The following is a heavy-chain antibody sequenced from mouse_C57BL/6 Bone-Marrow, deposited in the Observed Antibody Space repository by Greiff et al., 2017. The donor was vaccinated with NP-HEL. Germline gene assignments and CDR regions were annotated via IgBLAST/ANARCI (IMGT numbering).Heavy chain of an antibody. J-gene: IGHJ4*01. CDR3: ARDYYGRRAMDY. CDR1: GFTISDYY. Sequence: DVQLVESGGGLVQPGGSLKLSCAASGFTISDYYMYWVRQTPEKRLEWVAYIGNGGGGTYYPATVQGRFTISRDNAKNTLYLQMSRLKLEDTAMDYCARDYYGRRAMDYWGQGTTVTVSS. CDR2: IGNGGGGT. D-gene: IGHD1-1*01. V-gene: IGHV5-12*01.